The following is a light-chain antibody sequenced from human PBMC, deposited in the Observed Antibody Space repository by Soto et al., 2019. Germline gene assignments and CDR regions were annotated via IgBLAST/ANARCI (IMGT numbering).Light chain of an antibody. CDR1: SSNIGSNY. CDR2: RNN. V-gene: IGLV1-47*01. J-gene: IGLJ3*02. Sequence: QSVLTQPPSASGTPGQRVTISCSGSSSNIGSNYVYWYHQQLPGTAPKLLIYRNNQRPSGVPDRFSGSKSGTSASLAISGLPAEDEGDYYCGAWEGSLGGLVFGGGTKLTVL. CDR3: GAWEGSLGGLV.